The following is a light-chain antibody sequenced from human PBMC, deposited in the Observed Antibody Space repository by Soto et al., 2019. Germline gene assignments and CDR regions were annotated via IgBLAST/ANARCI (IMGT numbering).Light chain of an antibody. CDR3: QHYNSSSPA. CDR2: DAS. V-gene: IGKV1-5*01. Sequence: DIQMTQSPSTLSASVGDRVTITCRASQSISGWLAWYQQKPGKAPKLLIFDASSLESGVPSRFSGSVSGTEFTLTISSLQADDFANYYCQHYNSSSPAFGQGTKVEIK. J-gene: IGKJ1*01. CDR1: QSISGW.